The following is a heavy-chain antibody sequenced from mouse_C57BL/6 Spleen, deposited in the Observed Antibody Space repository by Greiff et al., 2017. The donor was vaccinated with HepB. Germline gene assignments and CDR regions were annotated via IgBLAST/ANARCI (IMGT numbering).Heavy chain of an antibody. CDR2: ISYSGST. Sequence: EVKLVESGPGMVKPSQSLSLTCTVTGYSITSGYDWHWIRHFPGNKLEWMGYISYSGSTNYNPSLKSRISITHDTSKNHFFLKLNSVTTEDTATYYCARGGYDYLFDYWGQGTTLTVSS. CDR3: ARGGYDYLFDY. V-gene: IGHV3-1*01. J-gene: IGHJ2*01. CDR1: GYSITSGYD. D-gene: IGHD2-4*01.